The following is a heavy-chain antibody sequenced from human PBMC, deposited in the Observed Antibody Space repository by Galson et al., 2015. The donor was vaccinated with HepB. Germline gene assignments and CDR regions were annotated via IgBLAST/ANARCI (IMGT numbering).Heavy chain of an antibody. CDR1: GYTFTSYA. CDR3: ARPKWLVNEYYFDY. J-gene: IGHJ4*02. V-gene: IGHV1-3*01. D-gene: IGHD6-19*01. CDR2: INAGNGNT. Sequence: SVKVSCKASGYTFTSYAMHWVRQAPGQRLEWMGWINAGNGNTKYSQKFQGRVTITRDTSASTAYMELSSLRSEDTAVYYCARPKWLVNEYYFDYWGQGTLVTVSS.